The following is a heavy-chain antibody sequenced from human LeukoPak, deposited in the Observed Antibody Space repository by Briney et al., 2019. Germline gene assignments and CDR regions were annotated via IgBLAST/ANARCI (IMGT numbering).Heavy chain of an antibody. V-gene: IGHV3-30-3*01. J-gene: IGHJ4*02. CDR2: ISYDGSNK. D-gene: IGHD3-10*01. CDR1: GFTFSSYA. CDR3: ARDFGYYYGSAPHGDY. Sequence: PEGSLRLSCAASGFTFSSYAMHWVRQAPGKGLEWVAVISYDGSNKYYADSVKGRFTISRDNSKNTLYLQMNSLRAEDTAVYYCARDFGYYYGSAPHGDYWGQGTLVTVSS.